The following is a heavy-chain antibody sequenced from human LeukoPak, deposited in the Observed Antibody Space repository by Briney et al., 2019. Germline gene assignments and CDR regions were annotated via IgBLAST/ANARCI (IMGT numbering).Heavy chain of an antibody. J-gene: IGHJ4*02. V-gene: IGHV3-48*03. CDR1: GFTFSSYE. CDR2: ISSSGSTI. Sequence: GGSLRLSCAASGFTFSSYEMNWVRQAPGKGLEWVSYISSSGSTIYYADSVKGRFTISRDNAKNSLYLNMNSLRAEDTAVYYCARVGVFSSSWLLYWGQGTLVTVSS. D-gene: IGHD6-13*01. CDR3: ARVGVFSSSWLLY.